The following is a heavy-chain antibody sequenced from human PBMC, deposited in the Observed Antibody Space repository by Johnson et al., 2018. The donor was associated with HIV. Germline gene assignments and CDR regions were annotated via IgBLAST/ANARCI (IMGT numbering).Heavy chain of an antibody. Sequence: MQLVESGGGLVQPGGSLRLSCAASGFTVSSNYMSWVRQAPGKGLEWVSVIYSGGSTYYADSVKGRFTISRDNAKNTLYLQMNSLRAEDTAVYYCARGLLAGNDAFDIWGQGTMFTVSS. J-gene: IGHJ3*02. CDR1: GFTVSSNY. V-gene: IGHV3-66*01. D-gene: IGHD6-13*01. CDR2: IYSGGST. CDR3: ARGLLAGNDAFDI.